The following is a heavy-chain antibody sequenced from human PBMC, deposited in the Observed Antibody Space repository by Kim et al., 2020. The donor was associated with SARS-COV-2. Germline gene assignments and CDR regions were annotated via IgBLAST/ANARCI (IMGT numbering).Heavy chain of an antibody. CDR1: GGTFSSYA. Sequence: SVKVSCKASGGTFSSYAISWVRQAPGQGLEWMGGIIPIFGTANYAQKFQGRVTITADESTSTAYMELSSLRSEDTAVYYCARVTMVRGVPLGGWFDPWGQGTLVTVSS. CDR2: IIPIFGTA. CDR3: ARVTMVRGVPLGGWFDP. D-gene: IGHD3-10*01. J-gene: IGHJ5*02. V-gene: IGHV1-69*13.